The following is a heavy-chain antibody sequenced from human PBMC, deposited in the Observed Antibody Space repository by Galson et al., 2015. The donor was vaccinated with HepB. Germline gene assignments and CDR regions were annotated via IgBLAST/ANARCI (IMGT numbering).Heavy chain of an antibody. CDR2: IYYSGST. J-gene: IGHJ4*02. CDR3: ARDSFGTEIDY. Sequence: LSLTCTVSGGSISSGGYYWSWIRQHPGKGLEWIGYIYYSGSTYYNPSLKSRVTISVDTSKNQFSLKLSSVTAADTAVYYCARDSFGTEIDYWGQGTLVTVSS. V-gene: IGHV4-31*03. CDR1: GGSISSGGYY. D-gene: IGHD6-13*01.